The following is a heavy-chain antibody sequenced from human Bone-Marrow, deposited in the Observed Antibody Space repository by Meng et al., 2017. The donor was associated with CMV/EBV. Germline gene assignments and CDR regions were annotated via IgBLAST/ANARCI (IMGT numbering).Heavy chain of an antibody. CDR3: ARGLHYGLYDY. J-gene: IGHJ4*02. D-gene: IGHD4-17*01. CDR2: VYYSGST. V-gene: IGHV4-39*07. Sequence: SETLSLTCTVSGGSISSSSYYWGWIRQPPGKGLECIGSVYYSGSTYYNPSLKSRVTISVDTSKNQFSLKLSSVTAADTAVYYCARGLHYGLYDYWGQGTLVTVSS. CDR1: GGSISSSSYY.